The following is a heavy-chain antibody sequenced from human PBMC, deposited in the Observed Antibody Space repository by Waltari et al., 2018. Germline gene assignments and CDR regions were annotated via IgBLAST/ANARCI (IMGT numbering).Heavy chain of an antibody. V-gene: IGHV3-21*01. CDR3: VREVVGTDNWFDP. CDR1: GFTFNSYT. J-gene: IGHJ5*02. Sequence: EVDLVESGGGLVKPGGSLRLSCAASGFTFNSYTIHWVRQAQGNGWEWVASNSSKSRYLYYADSVKGRFTIFRDNAKNSLYLQMSSLRVDDTAVYYCVREVVGTDNWFDPWGQGTLVTVSS. CDR2: NSSKSRYL. D-gene: IGHD2-21*02.